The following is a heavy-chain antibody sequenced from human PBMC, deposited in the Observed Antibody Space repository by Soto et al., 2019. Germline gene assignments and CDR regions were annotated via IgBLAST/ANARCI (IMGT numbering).Heavy chain of an antibody. CDR1: GYTFTSYD. CDR2: MNPNSGNT. J-gene: IGHJ6*02. Sequence: ASVKVSCKASGYTFTSYDINWVRQATGQGLEWMGWMNPNSGNTGYAQKFQGRVTMTRNTSISTAYMELSSLRSEDTAVYYCARLSYYDFWSGYPYYYYYGMDVWGQGTTFTVSS. CDR3: ARLSYYDFWSGYPYYYYYGMDV. V-gene: IGHV1-8*01. D-gene: IGHD3-3*01.